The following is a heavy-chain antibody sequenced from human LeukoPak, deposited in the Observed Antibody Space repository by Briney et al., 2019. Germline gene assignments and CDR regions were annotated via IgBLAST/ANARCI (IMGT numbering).Heavy chain of an antibody. Sequence: GGSLRLSCTASGFTFGDYGMSWIRQAPGKGLEWVGFIRSKGYGGTTEYAASVKGRFTISREDSESIAYLQMNSLKTEDTAVYYCSRARYYYDSSGYPYYFDYWGQGTLVTVSS. V-gene: IGHV3-49*03. J-gene: IGHJ4*02. D-gene: IGHD3-22*01. CDR2: IRSKGYGGTT. CDR1: GFTFGDYG. CDR3: SRARYYYDSSGYPYYFDY.